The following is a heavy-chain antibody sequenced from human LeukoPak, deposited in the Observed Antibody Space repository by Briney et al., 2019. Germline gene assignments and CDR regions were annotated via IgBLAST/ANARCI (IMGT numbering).Heavy chain of an antibody. J-gene: IGHJ3*02. Sequence: PGGSLRLSCAASGFAVSSNYMSWGRQAPGKGLEWVSVIYSGGNTYYGDSVKGRFTISRDNSRNTLYLQMNSVSAEDTAVYYCARAFGPRNAFDIWGQGTMVTVSS. D-gene: IGHD3-10*01. CDR1: GFAVSSNY. V-gene: IGHV3-66*02. CDR2: IYSGGNT. CDR3: ARAFGPRNAFDI.